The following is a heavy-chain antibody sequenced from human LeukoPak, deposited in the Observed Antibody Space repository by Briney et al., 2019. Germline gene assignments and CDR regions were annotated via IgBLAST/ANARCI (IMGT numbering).Heavy chain of an antibody. CDR1: GDSINSYY. Sequence: SETLSLTYTVSGDSINSYYWSWIRQPAGKGLEWIGRIYTSGTPNYNPSLKSRVTMSLDTSKNQVSLKVSSVTAADTAVYYCARSVGSECSSTSCYLRHHYYMDVWGKGTTVTVSS. D-gene: IGHD2-2*01. V-gene: IGHV4-4*07. J-gene: IGHJ6*03. CDR2: IYTSGTP. CDR3: ARSVGSECSSTSCYLRHHYYMDV.